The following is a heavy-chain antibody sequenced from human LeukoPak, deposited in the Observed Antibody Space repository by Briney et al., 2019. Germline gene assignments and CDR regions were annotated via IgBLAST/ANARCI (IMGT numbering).Heavy chain of an antibody. CDR2: ISGRSSYI. J-gene: IGHJ3*02. CDR3: ARSTRRQNDAFDI. CDR1: GFTFSSYS. Sequence: GGSLRLSCAASGFTFSSYSVNWVRQAPGKGLEWVSSISGRSSYIYYADSMKGRFTISRDNAKNLLYLQMNSLRAEDTAVYYCARSTRRQNDAFDIWGQGTVVTVSS. V-gene: IGHV3-21*06.